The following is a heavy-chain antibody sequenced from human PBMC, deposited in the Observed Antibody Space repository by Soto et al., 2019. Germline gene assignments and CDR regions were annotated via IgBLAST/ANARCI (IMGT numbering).Heavy chain of an antibody. Sequence: ASVRIASKTAGYTASIYVMHVVRQAPGQRLEWMGWINAGNGNTKYSQKFQGRVTITRDTSASTAYMELNSLKTEYTALYYCFTDREFRPAYWGQGTLVTVPS. CDR2: INAGNGNT. J-gene: IGHJ4*02. V-gene: IGHV1-3*01. CDR1: GYTASIYV. D-gene: IGHD3-10*01. CDR3: FTDREFRPAY.